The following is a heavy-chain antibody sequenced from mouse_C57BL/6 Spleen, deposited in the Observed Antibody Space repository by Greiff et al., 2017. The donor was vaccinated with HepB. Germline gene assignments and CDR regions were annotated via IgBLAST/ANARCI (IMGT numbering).Heavy chain of an antibody. Sequence: VKLQQSGPELVKPGASVKISCKASGYAFSSSWMNWVKQRPGKGLEWIGRIYPGDGDTNYNGKFKGKATLTADKSSSTAYMQLSSLTSEDSAVYFCAREELGRTYAMDYWGQGTSVTVSS. V-gene: IGHV1-82*01. CDR2: IYPGDGDT. D-gene: IGHD4-1*01. CDR3: AREELGRTYAMDY. J-gene: IGHJ4*01. CDR1: GYAFSSSW.